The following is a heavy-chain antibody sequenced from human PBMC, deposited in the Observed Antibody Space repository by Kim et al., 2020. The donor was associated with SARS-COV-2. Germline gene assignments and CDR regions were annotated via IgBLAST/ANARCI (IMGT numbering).Heavy chain of an antibody. CDR3: ARRETKWDAFDI. D-gene: IGHD1-7*01. V-gene: IGHV1-69*13. CDR2: IIPIFGTA. CDR1: GGTFNIYV. Sequence: SVKVSCKASGGTFNIYVINWVRQAPGQGLEWMGGIIPIFGTANYAQKFHDRVTITADESTSTAYMEVSSVRSDDTAVYYCARRETKWDAFDIWGQGTMVTVSS. J-gene: IGHJ3*02.